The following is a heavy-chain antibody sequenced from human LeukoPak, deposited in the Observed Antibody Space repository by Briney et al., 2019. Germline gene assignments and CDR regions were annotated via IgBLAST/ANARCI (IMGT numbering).Heavy chain of an antibody. V-gene: IGHV1-3*01. D-gene: IGHD2-2*01. CDR3: ARVLFPRRRDIVVVPAARYGMDV. CDR1: GYTFTSYA. Sequence: GASVKVSCKASGYTFTSYAMHWVRQAPGQRLEWMGWINAGNGNTKYSQKFQGRVTITRDTSASTAYMELSSLRSEDTAVYYCARVLFPRRRDIVVVPAARYGMDVWGQGTTVTVSS. CDR2: INAGNGNT. J-gene: IGHJ6*02.